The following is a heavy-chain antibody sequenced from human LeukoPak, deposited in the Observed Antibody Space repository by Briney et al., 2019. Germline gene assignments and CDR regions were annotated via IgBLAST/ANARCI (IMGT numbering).Heavy chain of an antibody. CDR2: INPNSGGT. V-gene: IGHV1-2*02. Sequence: ASVKVSCKASGYIFTGYYMHWVRQAPGQGLEWMVWINPNSGGTNYAQKFQGRVTMTRDTSISTAYMELSRLRSDDTAVYYCARGGRTYYYDSSGSDFDYWGQGTLVTVSS. D-gene: IGHD3-22*01. CDR3: ARGGRTYYYDSSGSDFDY. CDR1: GYIFTGYY. J-gene: IGHJ4*02.